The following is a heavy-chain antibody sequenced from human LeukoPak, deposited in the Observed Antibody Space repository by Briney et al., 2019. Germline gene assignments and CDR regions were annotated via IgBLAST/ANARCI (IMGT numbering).Heavy chain of an antibody. D-gene: IGHD2-15*01. CDR2: ISGSGGST. V-gene: IGHV3-23*01. CDR1: GFTFSSYA. Sequence: GGSLRLSCAASGFTFSSYAMSWVRQAPGKGLEWVSAISGSGGSTYYADSVKGRFTISRDNSKNTLYLQMSSLRAEDTAVYYCAKDLGCSGGSCYAIYFDYWGQGTLVTVSS. CDR3: AKDLGCSGGSCYAIYFDY. J-gene: IGHJ4*02.